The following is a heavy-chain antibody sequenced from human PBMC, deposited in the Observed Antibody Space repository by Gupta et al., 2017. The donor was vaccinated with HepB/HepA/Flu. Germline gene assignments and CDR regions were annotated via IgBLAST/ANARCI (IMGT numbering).Heavy chain of an antibody. CDR2: INHSGST. CDR3: ARGIVVVPAAIPYYYYYYYMDV. V-gene: IGHV4-34*01. Sequence: QVQLQQWGAGLLKPSETLSLTCAVYGGSFSGYYWSWIRQPPGKGLEWIGEINHSGSTNYNPSLKSRVTISVDTSKNQFSLKLSSVTAADTAVYYCARGIVVVPAAIPYYYYYYYMDVWGKGTTVTVSS. CDR1: GGSFSGYY. D-gene: IGHD2-2*02. J-gene: IGHJ6*03.